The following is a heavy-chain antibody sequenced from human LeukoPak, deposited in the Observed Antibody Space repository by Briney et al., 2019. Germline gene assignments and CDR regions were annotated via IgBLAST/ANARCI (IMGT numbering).Heavy chain of an antibody. Sequence: SETLSLTCTVSGYSISSAYYWGWIRQPPEKGLEWRGSIHHSGTTYHNPSLKGRVTISVDTSKNQFSLRLSSVTAADTAVYYCARTRETTVGDFDPWGQGTLVTVSS. CDR3: ARTRETTVGDFDP. J-gene: IGHJ5*02. D-gene: IGHD4-23*01. V-gene: IGHV4-38-2*02. CDR2: IHHSGTT. CDR1: GYSISSAYY.